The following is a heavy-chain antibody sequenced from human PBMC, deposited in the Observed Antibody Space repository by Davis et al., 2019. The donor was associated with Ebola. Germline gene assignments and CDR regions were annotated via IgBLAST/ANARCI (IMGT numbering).Heavy chain of an antibody. Sequence: ASVKVSCKASGYTFTSYDINWVRQATGQGLEWMGWMNPNSGNTGYAQKFQGRVTMTRNTSISTAYMELSSLRSEDTAVYYCARDRAGAYYYYYGMDVWGKGTTVTVSS. D-gene: IGHD3-16*02. V-gene: IGHV1-8*01. J-gene: IGHJ6*04. CDR2: MNPNSGNT. CDR3: ARDRAGAYYYYYGMDV. CDR1: GYTFTSYD.